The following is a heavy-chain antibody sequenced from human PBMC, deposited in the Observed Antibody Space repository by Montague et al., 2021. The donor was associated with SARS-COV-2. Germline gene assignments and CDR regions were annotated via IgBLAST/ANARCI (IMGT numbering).Heavy chain of an antibody. V-gene: IGHV3-30*09. D-gene: IGHD6-19*01. CDR2: ISYDGSNK. J-gene: IGHJ4*02. Sequence: SLRLSCAASGFTFNNYAMHWVRQAPGKGLEWVAIISYDGSNKYYADSVKGRFAISRANSKNTLYLQMNSLRAEDTDVYYGVRASLIKARIAVAGTTVYWGQGTLVTISS. CDR3: VRASLIKARIAVAGTTVY. CDR1: GFTFNNYA.